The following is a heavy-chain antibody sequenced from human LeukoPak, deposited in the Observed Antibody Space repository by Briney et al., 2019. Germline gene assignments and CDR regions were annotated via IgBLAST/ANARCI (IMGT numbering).Heavy chain of an antibody. CDR2: IWYDGSNK. CDR3: VRSTAAALNNIFDM. J-gene: IGHJ3*02. Sequence: GGSLRLSWSASGFTLSTYGMHWVRQAPGKGLEWVALIWYDGSNKFYLDSVKGRFTISRDNSNNTLSLELKSLRVEDTGLYYCVRSTAAALNNIFDMWGQGTMVSVSS. D-gene: IGHD6-13*01. CDR1: GFTLSTYG. V-gene: IGHV3-33*01.